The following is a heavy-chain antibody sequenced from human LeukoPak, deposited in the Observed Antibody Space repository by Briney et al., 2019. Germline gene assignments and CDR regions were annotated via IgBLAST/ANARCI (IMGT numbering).Heavy chain of an antibody. V-gene: IGHV1-3*01. J-gene: IGHJ4*02. CDR1: GHTFTSYA. CDR2: INAGNGNT. Sequence: ASVKVSCKASGHTFTSYAMHWVRQAPGQRLEWMGWINAGNGNTKYSQKFQGRVTITRDTSASTAYMELSSLRSEDTAVYYCARDYHSSSWYFPPSFDYWGQGTLVTASS. CDR3: ARDYHSSSWYFPPSFDY. D-gene: IGHD6-13*01.